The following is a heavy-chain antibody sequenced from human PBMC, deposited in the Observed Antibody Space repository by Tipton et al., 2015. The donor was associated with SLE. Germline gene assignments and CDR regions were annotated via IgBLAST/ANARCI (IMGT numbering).Heavy chain of an antibody. Sequence: TLSLTCTVSGGSISSGSYYWSWIRQPAGRGLEWIGHIYTSGSTNYNPSLKSRVTISVDTSKNQFSLKLSSVTAADTAVYYCARGGRDILTSTGYFDYRGQGTLVTVSS. CDR2: IYTSGST. CDR3: ARGGRDILTSTGYFDY. J-gene: IGHJ4*02. CDR1: GGSISSGSYY. V-gene: IGHV4-61*09. D-gene: IGHD3-9*01.